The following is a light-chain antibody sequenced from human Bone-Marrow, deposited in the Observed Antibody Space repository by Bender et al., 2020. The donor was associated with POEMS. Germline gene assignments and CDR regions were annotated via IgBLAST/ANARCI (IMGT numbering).Light chain of an antibody. Sequence: QSVLTQPPSASGTPGQRVTISCSGGSSNIGAHAVNWYQHLPGTAPKLLIYPSHRRPSEVPDRFSGSRSGTSASLAIGGRQSEDEADYNCAVWGDSMNGWVVGGGNRLTV. V-gene: IGLV1-44*01. J-gene: IGLJ3*02. CDR1: SSNIGAHA. CDR2: PSH. CDR3: AVWGDSMNGWV.